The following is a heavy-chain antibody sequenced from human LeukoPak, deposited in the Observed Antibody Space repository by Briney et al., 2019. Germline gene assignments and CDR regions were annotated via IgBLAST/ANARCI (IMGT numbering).Heavy chain of an antibody. V-gene: IGHV4-59*08. Sequence: SETLSLTCTVSGGSISSHYWSWIRQPPGKGLEWIGYIYYSGSTNYNPSLKSRVTISVDTSKNQFSLKLSSVTAADTAVYYCARLILKSNAFDIWGQGTMVTVSS. J-gene: IGHJ3*02. CDR3: ARLILKSNAFDI. CDR2: IYYSGST. CDR1: GGSISSHY.